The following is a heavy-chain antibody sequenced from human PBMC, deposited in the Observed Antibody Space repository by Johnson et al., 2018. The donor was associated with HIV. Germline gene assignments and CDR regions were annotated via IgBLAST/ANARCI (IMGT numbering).Heavy chain of an antibody. CDR1: GFTFSSYA. Sequence: QVLLVESGGGVVQPGRSLRLSCAASGFTFSSYALHWVRQAPGKGLEWVAVISYDGSNKYYADSVKGRFTISRDNSKNTLFLQMNSLRAEDTAVYYCAGGIRVAGGNDAFDIWGQGTMVTVSS. CDR2: ISYDGSNK. J-gene: IGHJ3*02. D-gene: IGHD6-19*01. CDR3: AGGIRVAGGNDAFDI. V-gene: IGHV3-30*04.